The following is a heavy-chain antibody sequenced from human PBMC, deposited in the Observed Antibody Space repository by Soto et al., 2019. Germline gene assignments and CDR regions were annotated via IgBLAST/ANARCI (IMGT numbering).Heavy chain of an antibody. D-gene: IGHD1-7*01. J-gene: IGHJ4*02. V-gene: IGHV3-30-3*01. CDR1: EFTFSSYA. Sequence: VQLVDSGGGLVQPGGSLRLSCAASEFTFSSYAMHWVRQAPGKGLEWVAVISYDGSNKYYADSVKGRFTISRDNSKNTLYLQMNSLRAEDTAVYYCARDQRGITGTTPVYWGQGTLVTVSS. CDR3: ARDQRGITGTTPVY. CDR2: ISYDGSNK.